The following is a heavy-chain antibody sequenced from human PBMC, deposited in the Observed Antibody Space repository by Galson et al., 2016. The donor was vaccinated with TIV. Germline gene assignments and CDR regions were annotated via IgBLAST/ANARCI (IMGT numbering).Heavy chain of an antibody. J-gene: IGHJ3*02. CDR2: IYWDEDK. Sequence: PALVKPTQTLTLTCTFSGFSLTTRGVGVAWIRQLPRKALEWLAFIYWDEDKRYAPSLRNRLTVTKDPSKNQVVLTLTDMDPADTGTYYCAHRKTGSRPLDAFDIWGQGTMVTVSS. CDR3: AHRKTGSRPLDAFDI. V-gene: IGHV2-5*05. D-gene: IGHD2-15*01. CDR1: GFSLTTRGVG.